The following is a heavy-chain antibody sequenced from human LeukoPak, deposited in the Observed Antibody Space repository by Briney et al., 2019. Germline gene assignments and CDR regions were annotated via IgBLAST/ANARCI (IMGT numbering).Heavy chain of an antibody. CDR2: IYYSGST. J-gene: IGHJ4*02. V-gene: IGHV4-59*08. CDR1: GGSISSYY. CDR3: ARLRYSGSYYHFDY. Sequence: SETLSLTCTVSGGSISSYYWSWIRQPPGRGLEWIGYIYYSGSTNYNPSLKSRVAISVDTSKNQFSLKLSSVTAADTAVYYCARLRYSGSYYHFDYWGQGTLVTVSS. D-gene: IGHD1-26*01.